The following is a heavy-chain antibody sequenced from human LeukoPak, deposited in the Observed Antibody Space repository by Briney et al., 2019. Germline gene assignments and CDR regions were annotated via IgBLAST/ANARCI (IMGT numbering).Heavy chain of an antibody. Sequence: SETLSLTCAVYGGSFSGYYWSWIRQPPGKGLEWIGEINHSGSTNYNPSLKSRVTISVDTSKNQFSLKLSSVTAADTAVYYCARPLVRGVNSYYFYMDVWGKGATATISS. D-gene: IGHD3-10*01. CDR2: INHSGST. J-gene: IGHJ6*03. CDR1: GGSFSGYY. V-gene: IGHV4-34*01. CDR3: ARPLVRGVNSYYFYMDV.